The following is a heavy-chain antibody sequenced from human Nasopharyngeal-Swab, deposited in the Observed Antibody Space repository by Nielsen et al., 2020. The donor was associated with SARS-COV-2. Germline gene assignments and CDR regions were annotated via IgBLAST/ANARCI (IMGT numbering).Heavy chain of an antibody. D-gene: IGHD3-22*01. Sequence: SETLSLTCTVSGGSISSGRYYWSWIRQHPGKGLEWIGYIYYSGSTYYNPSLKSRVTISVDTSKNQFSLKLSSVTAADTTVYYCARAVITMIVVVNAFDIWGQGTMVTVSS. CDR1: GGSISSGRYY. V-gene: IGHV4-31*03. CDR3: ARAVITMIVVVNAFDI. CDR2: IYYSGST. J-gene: IGHJ3*02.